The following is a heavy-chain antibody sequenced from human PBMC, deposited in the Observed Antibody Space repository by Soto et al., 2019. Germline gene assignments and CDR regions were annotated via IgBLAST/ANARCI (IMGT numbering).Heavy chain of an antibody. Sequence: QVQLVQSGAEVKKPGSSVKVSCKVSGGTFSSYAISWVRQAPGQGLEWMGGIIPMFGTANYAQKFRGRVTIIADESTSTVYMELSSLRSEDTAVYFCARFARSSGYVDFWGQGTLVTVSS. CDR3: ARFARSSGYVDF. V-gene: IGHV1-69*01. CDR2: IIPMFGTA. J-gene: IGHJ4*02. CDR1: GGTFSSYA. D-gene: IGHD6-19*01.